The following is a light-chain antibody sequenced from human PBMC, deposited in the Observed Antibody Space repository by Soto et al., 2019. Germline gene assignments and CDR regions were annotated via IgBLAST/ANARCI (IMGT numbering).Light chain of an antibody. CDR3: QSYDSSLGARVV. CDR2: DND. J-gene: IGLJ2*01. CDR1: SSNIGSNY. V-gene: IGLV1-51*01. Sequence: QSVLTQPPSVSAAPGQKVTISCSGSSSNIGSNYVSWYHHLPGTAPKLLIYDNDQRHSGIPDRFSGSKSGTSASLAITGLQAEDEADYYCQSYDSSLGARVVFGGGTKVTVL.